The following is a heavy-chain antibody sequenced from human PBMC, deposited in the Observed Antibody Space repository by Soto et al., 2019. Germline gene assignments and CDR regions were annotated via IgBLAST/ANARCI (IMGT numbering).Heavy chain of an antibody. D-gene: IGHD1-7*01. J-gene: IGHJ6*02. V-gene: IGHV1-58*01. Sequence: QMQLVQSGPEVKKPGTSVKVSCKASGFTFTSSAVQWVRQARGQRLEWIGWIVVGSGNTNYAQKFQERVTITRDMSTSAAYMELSSLRSEDTAVYYCAADRGITGTTGFGMDVWGQGSTVTVSS. CDR3: AADRGITGTTGFGMDV. CDR1: GFTFTSSA. CDR2: IVVGSGNT.